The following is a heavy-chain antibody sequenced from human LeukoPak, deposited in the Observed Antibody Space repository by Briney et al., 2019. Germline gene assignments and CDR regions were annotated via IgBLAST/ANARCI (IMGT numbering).Heavy chain of an antibody. V-gene: IGHV1-18*01. D-gene: IGHD3-22*01. CDR2: ISAYNGNT. Sequence: ASVKVSCKASGYTFTSYGISWVRQAPGQGLEWMGWISAYNGNTNYAQKLQGRVTMTTDTSTSTAYMELRNLRSDDTAVYYCARAIGYYYDSSGYSPPREYYFDYWGQGTLVTVSS. CDR3: ARAIGYYYDSSGYSPPREYYFDY. J-gene: IGHJ4*02. CDR1: GYTFTSYG.